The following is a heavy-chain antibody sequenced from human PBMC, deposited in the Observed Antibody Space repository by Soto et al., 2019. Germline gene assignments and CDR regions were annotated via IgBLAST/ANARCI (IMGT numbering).Heavy chain of an antibody. V-gene: IGHV1-8*01. Sequence: QVQLVQSGAEVKKPGASVKVSCKASGYTFTSYDINWVRQATGQGLEWMGWMNPNSGNTGYAQKFQGRVTMTRNTSISTAYMELSSLRSEGTAVYYCARGRFLEWLLYLPFHYWGQGTLVTVSS. CDR2: MNPNSGNT. D-gene: IGHD3-3*01. CDR3: ARGRFLEWLLYLPFHY. J-gene: IGHJ4*02. CDR1: GYTFTSYD.